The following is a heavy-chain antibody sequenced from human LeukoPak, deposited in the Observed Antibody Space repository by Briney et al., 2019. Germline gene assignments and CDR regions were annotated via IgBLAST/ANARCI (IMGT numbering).Heavy chain of an antibody. CDR1: GGSITTTNW. CDR3: TRESGAFCPFGF. CDR2: VHLNGAT. J-gene: IGHJ4*02. V-gene: IGHV4-4*02. Sequence: SGTLSLTCGVSGGSITTTNWWSWVRQLPGKGLEWIGEVHLNGATNYNPSLESRFSMSIDKTNNHLSLEVTSVTAADTAMYYCTRESGAFCPFGFWGQGTLVTVSS. D-gene: IGHD1-26*01.